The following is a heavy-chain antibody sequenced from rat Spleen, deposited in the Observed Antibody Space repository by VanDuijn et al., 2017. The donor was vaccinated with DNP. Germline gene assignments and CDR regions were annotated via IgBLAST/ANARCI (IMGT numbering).Heavy chain of an antibody. CDR1: GFTFSDYY. V-gene: IGHV5-7*01. CDR3: VTHPSWFGY. CDR2: ISYDGGSA. J-gene: IGHJ3*01. Sequence: EVQLVESGGGLVQPGRSLKLSCAASGFTFSDYYMAWVRQAPTKGLEWVAYISYDGGSAYNGDSVKGRFTISRDNAKRTQYLQMDSLRSEDTATYYCVTHPSWFGYWGPGTLVTVSS.